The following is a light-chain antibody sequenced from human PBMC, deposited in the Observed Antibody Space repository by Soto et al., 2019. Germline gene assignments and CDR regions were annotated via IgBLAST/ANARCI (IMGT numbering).Light chain of an antibody. J-gene: IGLJ2*01. CDR2: DVT. Sequence: QSALTQPASVSGSPGQSITISCTGTSSDVGGYNFVSWYQHHPGKVPKLMIYDVTNRPSGVSNRLSGSKSGNTASLTISGLQAEDEADYYCSSCTSSSTPVFGGGTKLTVL. CDR3: SSCTSSSTPV. CDR1: SSDVGGYNF. V-gene: IGLV2-14*03.